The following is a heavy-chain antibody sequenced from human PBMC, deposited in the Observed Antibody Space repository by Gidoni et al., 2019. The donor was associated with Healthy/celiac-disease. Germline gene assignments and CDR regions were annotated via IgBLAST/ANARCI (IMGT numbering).Heavy chain of an antibody. J-gene: IGHJ6*02. CDR3: AKCMSYGSGSYYIAYGMDV. CDR1: GFTFSSYA. V-gene: IGHV3-23*01. Sequence: EVQLLESGGGLVQPGGSLRLSCAASGFTFSSYAMSWVRQAPGTGLEWGSAISGSGGSTYYADSVKGRFTISRDNSKNTLYRQMNSLRAEDTAVYYCAKCMSYGSGSYYIAYGMDVWGQGTTVTVSS. D-gene: IGHD3-10*01. CDR2: ISGSGGST.